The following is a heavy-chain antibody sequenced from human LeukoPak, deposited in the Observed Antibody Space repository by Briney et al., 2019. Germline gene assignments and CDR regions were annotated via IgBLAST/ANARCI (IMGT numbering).Heavy chain of an antibody. CDR1: GFTFSSYG. V-gene: IGHV3-30*18. Sequence: GGSLRLSCAASGFTFSSYGMHWVRQAPGKGLEWVAVISYDGSNKYYADSVKGRFTISRDNSKNTLYLQMNSLRAEDTAVYYCAKVAGTRYYYYGMDVWGQGTTVTVSS. D-gene: IGHD1-1*01. J-gene: IGHJ6*02. CDR2: ISYDGSNK. CDR3: AKVAGTRYYYYGMDV.